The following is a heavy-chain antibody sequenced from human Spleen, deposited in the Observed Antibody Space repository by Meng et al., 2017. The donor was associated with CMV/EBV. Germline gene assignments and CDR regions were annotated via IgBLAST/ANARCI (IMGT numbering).Heavy chain of an antibody. D-gene: IGHD2-15*01. V-gene: IGHV3-23*03. J-gene: IGHJ4*02. CDR3: AKVLAYCSGGSGPPYFDY. CDR2: IYRGGSST. Sequence: RRYAMGGDRRGEGKGMEWGELIYRGGSSTSYTDAGKGRFTISRDNSKNTLYLQMNSLRAEDTAVYYCAKVLAYCSGGSGPPYFDYWGQGTLVTVSS. CDR1: RRYA.